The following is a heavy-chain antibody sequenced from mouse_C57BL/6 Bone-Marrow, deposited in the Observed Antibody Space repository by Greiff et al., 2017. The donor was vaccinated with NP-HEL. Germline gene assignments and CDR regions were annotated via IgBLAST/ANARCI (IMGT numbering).Heavy chain of an antibody. V-gene: IGHV1-82*01. D-gene: IGHD4-1*01. CDR1: GYAFSSSW. Sequence: VQLQQSGPELVKPGASVKISCKASGYAFSSSWMNWVKQRPGKGLEWIGRIYPGDGDTNYNGKFKGKATLTADKSSSTAYMQLSSLTSEDSAVYFCARRGWDKGVYFDYWGQGTTLTVSS. CDR3: ARRGWDKGVYFDY. CDR2: IYPGDGDT. J-gene: IGHJ2*01.